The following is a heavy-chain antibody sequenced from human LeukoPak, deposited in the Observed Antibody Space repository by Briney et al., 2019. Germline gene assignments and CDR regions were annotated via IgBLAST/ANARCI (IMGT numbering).Heavy chain of an antibody. CDR2: ISYDGSNK. CDR1: GFTFSNYA. Sequence: PGGSLRLSCAASGFTFSNYALHWVRQAPGKGLEWVAVISYDGSNKYYADSVKGRFTISRDNSKNTLYLQMNSLRVEDTAVYYCAKDRLLWFGESSGAFDIWGQGTMVTVSS. V-gene: IGHV3-30*04. J-gene: IGHJ3*02. CDR3: AKDRLLWFGESSGAFDI. D-gene: IGHD3-10*01.